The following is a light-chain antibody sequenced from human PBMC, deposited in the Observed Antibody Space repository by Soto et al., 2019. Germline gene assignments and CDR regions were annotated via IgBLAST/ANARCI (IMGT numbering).Light chain of an antibody. V-gene: IGLV2-8*01. J-gene: IGLJ2*01. CDR3: SSYAGSNLGV. Sequence: QSALTQPPSASGSPGQSVTISCTGTSSDVGGYNYVSWYRQHPGKAPKLMIYEVSKRPSGVPDRFSGSKSGNTASLTVSGLQAEDEADYYCSSYAGSNLGVFGGGTKLTVL. CDR1: SSDVGGYNY. CDR2: EVS.